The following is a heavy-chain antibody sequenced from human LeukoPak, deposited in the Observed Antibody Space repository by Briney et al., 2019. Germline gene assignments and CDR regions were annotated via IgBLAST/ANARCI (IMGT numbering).Heavy chain of an antibody. D-gene: IGHD3-10*01. J-gene: IGHJ4*02. CDR3: ARGVRGGYYFDY. CDR2: INPSGGST. Sequence: RASVKVSCKASGYTFASYYMHWVRQAPGQGREWMGTINPSGGSTSYAQKFQGRVTMTRDTSTSTVYMELSSLRSEDTAVYYCARGVRGGYYFDYWGQGTLVTVSS. V-gene: IGHV1-46*01. CDR1: GYTFASYY.